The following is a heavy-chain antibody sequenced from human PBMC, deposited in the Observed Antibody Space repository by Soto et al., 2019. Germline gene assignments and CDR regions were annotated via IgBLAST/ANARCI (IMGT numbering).Heavy chain of an antibody. CDR1: GFSLSSTRMA. CDR3: AHIVVAGLGYYFDY. V-gene: IGHV2-5*02. J-gene: IGHJ4*02. Sequence: QITLKESGPTLVKPTQTLTLTCTFSGFSLSSTRMAVGWIRQPPGKALEWLALIYWGDDKRYSPFLKSRLTSTQATSKNQVVLTMSTRDPVDTARYYCAHIVVAGLGYYFDYWGQGTLVTVSS. D-gene: IGHD6-19*01. CDR2: IYWGDDK.